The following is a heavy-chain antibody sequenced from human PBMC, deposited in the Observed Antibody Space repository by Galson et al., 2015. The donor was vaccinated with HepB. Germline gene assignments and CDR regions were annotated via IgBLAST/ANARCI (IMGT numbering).Heavy chain of an antibody. CDR3: AKGLRVGDYIWGSPSTAFDI. CDR1: GFTFDDYA. D-gene: IGHD3-16*01. V-gene: IGHV3-9*01. J-gene: IGHJ4*02. Sequence: SLRLSCAASGFTFDDYAMHWVRQAPGKGLEWVSGISWNSGSIGYADSVKGRFTISRDNAKNSLYLQMNSLRAEDTALYYCAKGLRVGDYIWGSPSTAFDIWGQGTLVTVSS. CDR2: ISWNSGSI.